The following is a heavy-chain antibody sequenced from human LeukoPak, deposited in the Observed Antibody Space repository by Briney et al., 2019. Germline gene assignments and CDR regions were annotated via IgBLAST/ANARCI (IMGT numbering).Heavy chain of an antibody. CDR1: GFTFSSYA. CDR3: ARAPIVGATGWFDP. J-gene: IGHJ5*02. Sequence: PGGSLRLSCAASGFTFSSYAMYWVRQAPGKGLEWVLGVSDSGDGTHYADSVKGRFTISRDNAKNSLYLQMNSLRAEDTAVYYCARAPIVGATGWFDPWGQGTLVTVSS. V-gene: IGHV3-23*01. D-gene: IGHD1-26*01. CDR2: VSDSGDGT.